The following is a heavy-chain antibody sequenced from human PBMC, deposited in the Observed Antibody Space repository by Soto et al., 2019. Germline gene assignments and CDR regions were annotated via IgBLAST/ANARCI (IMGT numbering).Heavy chain of an antibody. CDR2: ISGSGGST. Sequence: LSGRASGLRSGSYSMSGVPLASKKRLEWVSAISGSGGSTYYADSVKGRFTISRDNSKNTLYLQMNSLRAEDTAVYYCAIVTWNVLSGVPTKLAGLDLWRQGTLVIVFS. J-gene: IGHJ5*02. CDR3: AIVTWNVLSGVPTKLAGLDL. D-gene: IGHD1-1*01. CDR1: GLRSGSYS. V-gene: IGHV3-23*01.